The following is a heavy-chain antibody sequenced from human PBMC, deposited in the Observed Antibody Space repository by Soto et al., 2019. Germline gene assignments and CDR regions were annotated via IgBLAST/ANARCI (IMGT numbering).Heavy chain of an antibody. J-gene: IGHJ6*02. V-gene: IGHV1-69*01. CDR3: ASCSRTSCPYYYYGMDV. Sequence: QVQLVQSGAEVKKPGSSVKVSCKASGGTFGSYAINWVRQAPGQGLEWMGGIIPIFGTANYAQKFQGRVTITADESTSTAYMELSSLRSEDTAVYYCASCSRTSCPYYYYGMDVWGQGTTVTVSS. CDR2: IIPIFGTA. CDR1: GGTFGSYA. D-gene: IGHD2-2*01.